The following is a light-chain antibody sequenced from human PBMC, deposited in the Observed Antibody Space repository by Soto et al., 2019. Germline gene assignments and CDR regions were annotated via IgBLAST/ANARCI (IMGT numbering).Light chain of an antibody. CDR1: SSNLGAVYD. V-gene: IGLV1-40*01. CDR3: QSYDSSLGGSL. Sequence: QSVLTQPPSVSGAPGHRVTISCAGSSSNLGAVYDVHWYQQLPGTAPKLLIYDNSNRPSGVPDRFSGSKSGTSASLAITGLQAEDEADYYCQSYDSSLGGSLFGGGTKLTVL. CDR2: DNS. J-gene: IGLJ2*01.